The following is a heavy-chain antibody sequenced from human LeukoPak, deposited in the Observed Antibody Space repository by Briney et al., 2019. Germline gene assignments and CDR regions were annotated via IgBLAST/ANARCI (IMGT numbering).Heavy chain of an antibody. CDR1: GGTFSSYA. CDR2: IIPILGIA. D-gene: IGHD3-22*01. CDR3: ASNPYHSGYSGRENYYGMDV. V-gene: IGHV1-69*04. Sequence: ASVKVSCKASGGTFSSYAISWVRQAPGQGLEWMGRIIPILGIASYAQKFQGRVTITADKSTSTAYMELSSLRSEDTAVYYCASNPYHSGYSGRENYYGMDVWGQGTTVTVSS. J-gene: IGHJ6*02.